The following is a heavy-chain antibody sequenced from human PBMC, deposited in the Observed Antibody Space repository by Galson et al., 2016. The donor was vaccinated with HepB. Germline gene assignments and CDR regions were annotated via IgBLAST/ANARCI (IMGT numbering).Heavy chain of an antibody. CDR2: ISRSGDST. V-gene: IGHV3-23*01. D-gene: IGHD2-2*01. J-gene: IGHJ6*04. CDR1: GFTFRNYG. Sequence: LRLSCAAPGFTFRNYGMTWVRQAPGKGLEVVSSISRSGDSTDYADSVKGRFTISRDNSKNTLSLQMNSLTADDTAVYYCVQGSTAPAVWGKGTTVTVSS. CDR3: VQGSTAPAV.